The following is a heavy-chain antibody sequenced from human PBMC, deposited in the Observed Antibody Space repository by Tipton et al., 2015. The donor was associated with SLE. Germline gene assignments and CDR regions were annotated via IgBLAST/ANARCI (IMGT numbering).Heavy chain of an antibody. V-gene: IGHV3-43*01. J-gene: IGHJ6*02. CDR1: GFTFDDYT. Sequence: SLRLSCAASGFTFDDYTMHWVRQAPGKGLEWVSLISWDGGSTYYADSVKGRFTISRDNSKNSLYLQMNSLRTEDTALYYCAKDIRRWELLNYYGMDVWGQGTTVTVSS. D-gene: IGHD1-26*01. CDR3: AKDIRRWELLNYYGMDV. CDR2: ISWDGGST.